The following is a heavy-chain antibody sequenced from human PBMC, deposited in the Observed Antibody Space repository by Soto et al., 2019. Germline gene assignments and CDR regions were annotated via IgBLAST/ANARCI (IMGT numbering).Heavy chain of an antibody. J-gene: IGHJ6*02. V-gene: IGHV3-23*01. D-gene: IGHD5-18*01. CDR3: ANAGGYGYGDYYYYGMDV. CDR1: GFTFSSYA. CDR2: ISGSGGST. Sequence: EVQLLESGGGLVQPGGSLRLSCAASGFTFSSYAMSWVRQAPGKGLEWVSAISGSGGSTYYADSVKGRFTISRDNSKNPLYVQMNCLGAKDTAVYSCANAGGYGYGDYYYYGMDVWGQGTTVTVSS.